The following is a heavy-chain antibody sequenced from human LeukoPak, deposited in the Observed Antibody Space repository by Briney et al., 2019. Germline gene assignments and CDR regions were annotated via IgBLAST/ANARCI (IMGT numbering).Heavy chain of an antibody. CDR2: INPNSGGT. J-gene: IGHJ3*02. CDR3: ARDDYYDSSGHLFDI. Sequence: ASVKVSCKASGYTFTGYDMHWVRQAPGQGLEWMGRINPNSGGTNYAQKFQGRVTMTRDTSISTAYMELSRLRSDYTAVYYCARDDYYDSSGHLFDIWGQGTMVTVPS. D-gene: IGHD3-22*01. CDR1: GYTFTGYD. V-gene: IGHV1-2*06.